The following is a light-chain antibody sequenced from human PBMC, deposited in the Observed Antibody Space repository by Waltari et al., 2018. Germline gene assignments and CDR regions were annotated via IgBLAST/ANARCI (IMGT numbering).Light chain of an antibody. CDR3: QQYNNWPLYT. V-gene: IGKV3-15*01. J-gene: IGKJ3*01. Sequence: EVVMTQSPTTLSVSPGERATLLCRASHNVGTYLAWYQQKPGQAPRLLIYGASTGATDIPARFSGSGSGTEFTLTINSLQSEDFAVYYCQQYNNWPLYTFGPGTKVNIK. CDR2: GAS. CDR1: HNVGTY.